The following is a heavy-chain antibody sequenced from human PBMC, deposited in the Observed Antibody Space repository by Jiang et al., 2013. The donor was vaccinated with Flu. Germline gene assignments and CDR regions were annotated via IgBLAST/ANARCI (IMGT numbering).Heavy chain of an antibody. Sequence: VQLVESGGGLVQPGRSLRLSCTGSGFTFGDYAMSWVRQAPGKGLEWVGFIRSKGYGGTTEYAASVKGRFTISREDSKGIAYLQLNSLKTEDTAVYYCTRDWTRIAAGRTPPSPWGQGTLVTVSS. CDR3: TRDWTRIAAGRTPPSP. J-gene: IGHJ5*02. CDR1: GFTFGDYA. D-gene: IGHD6-13*01. CDR2: IRSKGYGGTT. V-gene: IGHV3-49*04.